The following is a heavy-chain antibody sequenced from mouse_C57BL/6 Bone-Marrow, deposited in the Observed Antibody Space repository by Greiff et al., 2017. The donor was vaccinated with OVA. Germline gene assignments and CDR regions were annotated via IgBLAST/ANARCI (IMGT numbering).Heavy chain of an antibody. D-gene: IGHD1-1*01. CDR1: GYSITSGYY. J-gene: IGHJ3*01. V-gene: IGHV3-6*01. CDR2: ISYDGSN. Sequence: EVKLQESGPGLVKPSQSLSLTCSVTGYSITSGYYWTWIRQFPGNKLEWMGYISYDGSNNYNPSLKNRTSITRDTSKNQFFLKLNSVTTEDTATYYCAREGYGSSYGFAYWGQGTLVTVSA. CDR3: AREGYGSSYGFAY.